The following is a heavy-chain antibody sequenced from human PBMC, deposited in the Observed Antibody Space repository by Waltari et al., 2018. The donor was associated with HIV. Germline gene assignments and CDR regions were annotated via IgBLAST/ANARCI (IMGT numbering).Heavy chain of an antibody. Sequence: QVQLQESGPGLVKPSQTLSLTCTVSGGSISSGSYYWSWIRQPAGKGLELIGRIYTSGSTNYNPSLKRRVTISVDTSKNQFSLKLRSVTAADTAVYYCARAYYDFWSGTGSSGNWFDPWGRGTLVTVSS. CDR2: IYTSGST. CDR3: ARAYYDFWSGTGSSGNWFDP. CDR1: GGSISSGSYY. V-gene: IGHV4-61*02. D-gene: IGHD3-3*01. J-gene: IGHJ5*02.